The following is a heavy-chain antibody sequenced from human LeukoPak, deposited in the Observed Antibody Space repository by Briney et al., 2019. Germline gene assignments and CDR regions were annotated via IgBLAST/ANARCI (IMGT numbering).Heavy chain of an antibody. V-gene: IGHV1-69*06. CDR2: IIPIFGTA. J-gene: IGHJ6*03. CDR1: GGTFSSYA. CDR3: ARDRDIWFGESNYYYYMDV. D-gene: IGHD3-10*01. Sequence: GASVKVSCKASGGTFSSYAISWVRQAPGQGLAWMGMIIPIFGTANYAQKFQGRVTITADKSTSTAYMELSSLRSEDTAVYYCARDRDIWFGESNYYYYMDVWGKGTTVTVSS.